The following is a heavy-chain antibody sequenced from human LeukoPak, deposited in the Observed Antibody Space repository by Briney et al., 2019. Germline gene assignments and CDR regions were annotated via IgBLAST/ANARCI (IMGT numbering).Heavy chain of an antibody. CDR1: GGSISSRSYY. CDR2: IYYSGST. D-gene: IGHD6-19*01. Sequence: PSETLSLTCTVSGGSISSRSYYWGWIRQPPGKGLEWIGSIYYSGSTYYNPYRKIRVTISVDTSKNQFSLKLSSVTAADTAVYYCVRGHLVGGWFKYDAFDIWGQGTMVSVSS. J-gene: IGHJ3*02. V-gene: IGHV4-39*07. CDR3: VRGHLVGGWFKYDAFDI.